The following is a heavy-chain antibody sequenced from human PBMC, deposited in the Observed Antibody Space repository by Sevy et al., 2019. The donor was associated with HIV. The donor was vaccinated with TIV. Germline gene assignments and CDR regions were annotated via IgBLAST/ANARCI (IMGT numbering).Heavy chain of an antibody. V-gene: IGHV3-7*01. CDR2: INKDGSRE. D-gene: IGHD3-3*01. CDR1: GFPFYGSW. J-gene: IGHJ4*02. Sequence: GESLKISCIASGFPFYGSWMSWVRQAPGKGLEWVAKINKDGSRENFVDSVKGRFTISRDNAKNSLYLHMNSLRAEDTAVYYCAREDYWRFDYWGQGTLVTVSS. CDR3: AREDYWRFDY.